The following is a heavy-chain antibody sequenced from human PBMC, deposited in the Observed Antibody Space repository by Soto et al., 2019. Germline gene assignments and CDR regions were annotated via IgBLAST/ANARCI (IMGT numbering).Heavy chain of an antibody. J-gene: IGHJ4*02. CDR2: ISWNSGDI. Sequence: EVQLVESGGGSVQPGRSLRLSCAASVFSFDDYGMHWVRQGPGKGLEWVSGISWNSGDIYYADSVKGRFTISRDNAKRSLYLQMNSLRTEDTALYYCAKDNDLDRDGPFDYWGQGILVTVSS. CDR1: VFSFDDYG. D-gene: IGHD2-2*03. V-gene: IGHV3-9*01. CDR3: AKDNDLDRDGPFDY.